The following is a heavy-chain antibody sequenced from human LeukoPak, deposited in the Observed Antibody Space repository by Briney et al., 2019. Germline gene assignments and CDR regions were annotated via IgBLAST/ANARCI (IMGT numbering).Heavy chain of an antibody. D-gene: IGHD5-12*01. CDR2: IYYSGST. V-gene: IGHV4-38-2*01. J-gene: IGHJ4*02. Sequence: SETLSLTCAVSGYSISSGYYWGWIRQPPGKGLEWIGSIYYSGSTYYNPSLKSRVTISVDTSKNQFSLKLSSVTAADTAVYYCARVATTTNPPQRPFDYWGQGTLITVSS. CDR3: ARVATTTNPPQRPFDY. CDR1: GYSISSGYY.